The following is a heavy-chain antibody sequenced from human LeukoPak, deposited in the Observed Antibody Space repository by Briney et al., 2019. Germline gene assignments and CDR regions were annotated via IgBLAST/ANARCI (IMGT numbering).Heavy chain of an antibody. V-gene: IGHV3-23*01. J-gene: IGHJ4*02. CDR1: GFTFGTYD. CDR3: AKGSGRYCSGGPCYSDY. D-gene: IGHD2-15*01. CDR2: IIGSGGST. Sequence: GGSLRLSCAASGFTFGTYDMNWVRQAPGKGLEWVSSIIGSGGSTYYADSVKGRLTISRDNSKNTLYLLMNSLRAEDTAVYYCAKGSGRYCSGGPCYSDYWGQGTLVTVSS.